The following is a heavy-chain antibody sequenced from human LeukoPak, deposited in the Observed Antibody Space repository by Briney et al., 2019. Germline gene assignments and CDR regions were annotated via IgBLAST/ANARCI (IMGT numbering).Heavy chain of an antibody. V-gene: IGHV1-69*06. D-gene: IGHD2-2*01. CDR1: GGTFSSYA. CDR3: ARDPGYCSSTSCRREYYFDY. Sequence: SVTVSCKASGGTFSSYAISWVRQAPGQGLEWMGGIIPIFGTANYAQKFQGRVTITADKSTSTAYMELSSLRSEDTAVYHCARDPGYCSSTSCRREYYFDYWGQGTLVTVSS. CDR2: IIPIFGTA. J-gene: IGHJ4*02.